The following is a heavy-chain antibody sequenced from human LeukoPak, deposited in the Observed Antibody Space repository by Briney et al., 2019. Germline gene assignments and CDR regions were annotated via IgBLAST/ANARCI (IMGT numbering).Heavy chain of an antibody. J-gene: IGHJ3*02. Sequence: SETLSLTCTVSGGSISSSSYYWGWIRQPPGKGLEWIGSIYYSGSTYYNPSLKSRVTISVDTSKNQFSLKLSSVTAADTAVYYCGIRVRGVIIGNAFDIWGQGTMVTVSS. CDR3: GIRVRGVIIGNAFDI. V-gene: IGHV4-39*01. D-gene: IGHD3-10*01. CDR1: GGSISSSSYY. CDR2: IYYSGST.